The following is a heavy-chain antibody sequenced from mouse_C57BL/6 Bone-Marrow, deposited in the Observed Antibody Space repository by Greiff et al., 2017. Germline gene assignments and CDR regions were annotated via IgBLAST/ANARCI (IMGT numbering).Heavy chain of an antibody. CDR1: GFTFSSYG. CDR2: ISSGGSYT. Sequence: EVMLVESGGDLVKPGGSLKLSCAASGFTFSSYGMSWVRQTPDKRLEWVATISSGGSYTYYPDSVKGRSTISRDNAKNTLYLQMSSLKSEDTAMYYCAREDYYGSMFAYWGQGTLVTVSA. CDR3: AREDYYGSMFAY. V-gene: IGHV5-6*01. J-gene: IGHJ3*01. D-gene: IGHD1-1*01.